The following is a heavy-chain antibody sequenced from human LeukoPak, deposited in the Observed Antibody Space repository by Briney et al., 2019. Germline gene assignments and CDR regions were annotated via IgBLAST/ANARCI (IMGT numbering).Heavy chain of an antibody. Sequence: SETLSLTCTVSGGSISSSSYYWGWIRQPPGKGLEWIGSIYYSGSTYYNPSLKSRVTISVDTSKNQFSLKLSSVTAADTAVYCCARHGLVPAAIPWFDPWGQGTLVTVSS. J-gene: IGHJ5*02. CDR1: GGSISSSSYY. D-gene: IGHD2-2*02. CDR2: IYYSGST. V-gene: IGHV4-39*01. CDR3: ARHGLVPAAIPWFDP.